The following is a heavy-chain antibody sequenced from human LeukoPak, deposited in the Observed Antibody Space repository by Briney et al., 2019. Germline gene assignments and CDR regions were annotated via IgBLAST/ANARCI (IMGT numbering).Heavy chain of an antibody. CDR2: VFSGGGR. J-gene: IGHJ3*02. CDR3: AGYYDTSGSHAFDI. CDR1: GFTVSSNY. Sequence: GGSLRLSCAASGFTVSSNYMSWVRQAPGKGLDWVSVVFSGGGRNYADSVKGRFTISRDNSKNTLYLQMNSLRAEDTAVYYCAGYYDTSGSHAFDIWGQGTMVTVSS. V-gene: IGHV3-53*01. D-gene: IGHD3-22*01.